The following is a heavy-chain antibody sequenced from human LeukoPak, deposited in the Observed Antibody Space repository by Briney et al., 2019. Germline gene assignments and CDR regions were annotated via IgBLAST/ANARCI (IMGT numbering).Heavy chain of an antibody. CDR2: INPNSGGT. Sequence: ASVTVSCRASGYTFTGYYMHWVRQAPGQGLEWMGWINPNSGGTNYAQKFQGRVTMTRDTSISTAYMELSRLRSDDTAVYYCARRLGYCSGGSCYPGGPIDYWGQGTLVTVSS. V-gene: IGHV1-2*02. CDR3: ARRLGYCSGGSCYPGGPIDY. D-gene: IGHD2-15*01. CDR1: GYTFTGYY. J-gene: IGHJ4*02.